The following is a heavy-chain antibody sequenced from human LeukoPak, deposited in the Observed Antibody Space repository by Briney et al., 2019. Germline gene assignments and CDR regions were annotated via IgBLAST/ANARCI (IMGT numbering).Heavy chain of an antibody. D-gene: IGHD2-15*01. CDR2: INPNSGGT. CDR1: GYTFTGYY. CDR3: ARDRLVVVAAIRKNWFDP. V-gene: IGHV1-2*02. J-gene: IGHJ5*02. Sequence: ASVKVSCKASGYTFTGYYMHWVRQAPGQGLEWMGWINPNSGGTNYAQKFQGRVTMTRDTSISTAYMELSRLRSDDTAVYYCARDRLVVVAAIRKNWFDPWGQGTLVTVSS.